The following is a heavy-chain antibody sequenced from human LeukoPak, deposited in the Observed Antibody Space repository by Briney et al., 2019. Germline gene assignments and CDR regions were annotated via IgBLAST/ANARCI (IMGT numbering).Heavy chain of an antibody. J-gene: IGHJ4*02. CDR2: IFSNGNT. Sequence: SETLSLTCFVSGASMTNYYWGWIRQPPGRGLESIGYIFSNGNTASYNPSLKGRVIISVDPSKNQFSLKVTSVTAADTAVYYCARDVPSGLFDYWGQGILVTVSS. CDR1: GASMTNYY. V-gene: IGHV4-59*12. CDR3: ARDVPSGLFDY. D-gene: IGHD3-10*01.